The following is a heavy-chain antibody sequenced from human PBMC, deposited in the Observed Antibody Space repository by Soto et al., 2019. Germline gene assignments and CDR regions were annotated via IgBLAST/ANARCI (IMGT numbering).Heavy chain of an antibody. CDR3: ARGSYGYAFDY. Sequence: QLQLQESGSGLVKPSLTLSLTCAVSGGSISSGGYSWSWIRQPPGKGLEWIGYIYHSGSTYYNPSLKSRVTISVDRSKNQFSLKLSSVTAADTAVYYCARGSYGYAFDYWGQGTLVTVSS. V-gene: IGHV4-30-2*01. CDR1: GGSISSGGYS. CDR2: IYHSGST. D-gene: IGHD5-18*01. J-gene: IGHJ4*02.